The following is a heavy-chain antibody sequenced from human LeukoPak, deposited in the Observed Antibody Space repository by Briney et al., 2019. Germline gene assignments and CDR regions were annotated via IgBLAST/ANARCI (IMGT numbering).Heavy chain of an antibody. CDR2: ISSSSSTI. CDR1: GFTFSSYS. Sequence: GGSLRLSCAASGFTFSSYSMNWVRQAPGKGLEWVSYISSSSSTIYYADSVKGRFTISRDNSKNTLYLQMNSLRAEDTAVYYCAKGAFGAYSAFDIWGQGTMVTVSS. D-gene: IGHD3-10*01. CDR3: AKGAFGAYSAFDI. V-gene: IGHV3-48*01. J-gene: IGHJ3*02.